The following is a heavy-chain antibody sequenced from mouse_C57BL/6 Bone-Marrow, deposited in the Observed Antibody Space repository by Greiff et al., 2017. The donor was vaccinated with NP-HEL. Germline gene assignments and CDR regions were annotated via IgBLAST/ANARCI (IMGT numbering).Heavy chain of an antibody. J-gene: IGHJ1*03. CDR1: GYAFSSYW. Sequence: VQVVESGAELVKPGASVKISCKASGYAFSSYWMNWVKQRPGKGLEWIGQIYPGDGDTNYNGKFKGKATLTADKSSSTAYMQLSSLTSEDSAVYFCARIYYWYFDVWGTGTTVTVSS. V-gene: IGHV1-80*01. CDR2: IYPGDGDT. CDR3: ARIYYWYFDV.